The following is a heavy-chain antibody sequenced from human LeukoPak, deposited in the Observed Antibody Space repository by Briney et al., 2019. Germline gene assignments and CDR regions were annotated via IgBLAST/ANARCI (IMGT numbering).Heavy chain of an antibody. J-gene: IGHJ4*02. CDR1: GYTFANYG. CDR3: ARDRDPYYYDSSGYADY. D-gene: IGHD3-22*01. V-gene: IGHV1-18*01. CDR2: ISTHDGNT. Sequence: ASVKVSCKASGYTFANYGISWVRQAPGQGLEWMAWISTHDGNTNYAEKFQGRVTLTTDTSTTTAYMELRSLRSDDTAVYYCARDRDPYYYDSSGYADYWGQGTLLTVSS.